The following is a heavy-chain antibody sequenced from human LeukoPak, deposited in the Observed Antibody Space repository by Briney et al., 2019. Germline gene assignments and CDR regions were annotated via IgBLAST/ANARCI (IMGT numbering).Heavy chain of an antibody. CDR1: GYTFTDNY. CDR2: IIPNSGDT. D-gene: IGHD3-9*01. Sequence: ASVKVSCRASGYTFTDNYMHWVRQAPGRGLEWVGRIIPNSGDTLYAQKFKGRVTMTRDTSISTAYMELSRLRSDDTAVYYCARDSYPYDILTGYPIGELGWFDPWGQGTLVTVSS. CDR3: ARDSYPYDILTGYPIGELGWFDP. J-gene: IGHJ5*02. V-gene: IGHV1-2*02.